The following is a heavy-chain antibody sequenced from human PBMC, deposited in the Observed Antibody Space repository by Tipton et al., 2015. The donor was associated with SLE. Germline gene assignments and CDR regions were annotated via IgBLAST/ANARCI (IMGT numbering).Heavy chain of an antibody. Sequence: LRLSCAASGFTFSSYEMNWVRQAPGKGLERIGRIYYSGSTYYNPSLKSRFTISEDTPKTQFSLKLSSVTAADTAVYYCSCGYSYGFDYWGQGTLVTVSS. CDR3: SCGYSYGFDY. CDR2: IYYSGST. V-gene: IGHV4-34*08. J-gene: IGHJ4*02. D-gene: IGHD5-18*01. CDR1: GFTFSSYE.